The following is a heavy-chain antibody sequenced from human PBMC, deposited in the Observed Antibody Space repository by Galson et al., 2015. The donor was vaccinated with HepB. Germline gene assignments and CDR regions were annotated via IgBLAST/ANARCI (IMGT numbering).Heavy chain of an antibody. Sequence: SVKVSCKASGYTFTNYVIHWVRQAPGQGLEWMAVINPGNGDTHCAQKLQGRVTMTRDTSTSTVYMDLSSLVSEDTAVYYCAREEKPCGSNNCYEGPAGWFDPWGQGILVTVSS. CDR2: INPGNGDT. J-gene: IGHJ5*02. D-gene: IGHD2-2*01. CDR3: AREEKPCGSNNCYEGPAGWFDP. V-gene: IGHV1-46*04. CDR1: GYTFTNYV.